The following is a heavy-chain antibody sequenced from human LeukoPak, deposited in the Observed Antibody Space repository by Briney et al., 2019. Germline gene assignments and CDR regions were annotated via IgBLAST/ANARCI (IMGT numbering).Heavy chain of an antibody. J-gene: IGHJ4*02. V-gene: IGHV1-69*05. CDR2: IIPIFGTA. D-gene: IGHD3-3*01. CDR1: GGTFSSYA. Sequence: ASVKVSCKASGGTFSSYAISWVRQAPGQGLEWMGGIIPIFGTANYAQKFQGRVTITTDESTSTAYMELSSLRSEDTAVYYCAMPSPLYYDFWPGYFDYWGQGTLVTVSS. CDR3: AMPSPLYYDFWPGYFDY.